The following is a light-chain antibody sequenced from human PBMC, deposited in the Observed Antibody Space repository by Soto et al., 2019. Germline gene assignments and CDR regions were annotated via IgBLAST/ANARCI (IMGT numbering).Light chain of an antibody. CDR2: EAT. Sequence: QSVLTQPASVSGSPGQSITISGSGTRSDIGASNSVSWYQHLPGRPPTLIIYEATNRPSGVSERFSGSKTGDTASLTISGLQADDEAEYFCISYKTDDTFVFGSGHKLTVL. CDR1: RSDIGASNS. V-gene: IGLV2-14*01. CDR3: ISYKTDDTFV. J-gene: IGLJ1*01.